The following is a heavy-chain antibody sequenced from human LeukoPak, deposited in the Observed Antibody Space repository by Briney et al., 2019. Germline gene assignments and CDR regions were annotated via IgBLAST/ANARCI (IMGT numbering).Heavy chain of an antibody. J-gene: IGHJ4*02. CDR1: GFTFSRYG. V-gene: IGHV3-30*02. CDR2: IRYDGSNK. D-gene: IGHD2-2*01. Sequence: GGSLRLSCAASGFTFSRYGMSWVRQAPGNGLEWVAFIRYDGSNKYYADSVKGRFTISRDNSKNTLYLQMNSLRAEDTAVYYCAKDSSTSCHDWGQGTLVTVSS. CDR3: AKDSSTSCHD.